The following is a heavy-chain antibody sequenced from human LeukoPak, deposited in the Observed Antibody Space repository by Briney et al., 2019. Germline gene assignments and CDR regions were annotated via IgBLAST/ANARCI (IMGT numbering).Heavy chain of an antibody. CDR3: ARDLYRIVVVPHYFDS. CDR1: GFTFSSYG. D-gene: IGHD3-22*01. J-gene: IGHJ4*02. Sequence: GGSLRLSCAASGFTFSSYGMTRVRQAPGKGLEWVSYISSSSSTIYYADSVKGRFTISRDNAKNSLYLQLNSLRAEDTAVYYCARDLYRIVVVPHYFDSWGQGTLVTVS. CDR2: ISSSSSTI. V-gene: IGHV3-48*01.